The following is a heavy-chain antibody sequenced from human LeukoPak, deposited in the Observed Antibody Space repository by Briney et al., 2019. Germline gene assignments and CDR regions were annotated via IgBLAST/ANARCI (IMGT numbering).Heavy chain of an antibody. CDR1: AGSFNSYY. J-gene: IGHJ4*02. D-gene: IGHD3-22*01. V-gene: IGHV4-59*12. CDR3: ARDKSRDSSGYLD. Sequence: SETLSLTCTVSAGSFNSYYWSWIRQPPGKGLEWIGYIDYSGSATYNPSLKSRLTISVDTSKNQFFLKLNSVTAADTAVYYCARDKSRDSSGYLDWGQGTLVTVSS. CDR2: IDYSGSA.